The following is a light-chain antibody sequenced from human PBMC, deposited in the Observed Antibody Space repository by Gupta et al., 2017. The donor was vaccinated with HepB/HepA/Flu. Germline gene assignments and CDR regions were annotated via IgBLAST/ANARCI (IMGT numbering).Light chain of an antibody. CDR3: HQTTTLGGS. CDR1: ESIGRT. Sequence: EIVLTQSPDFQSVTPKEKVTITCRASESIGRTLHWYQQKPGQSPKLLIKYASQSFSGVPSRFSGSGSGTEFTLTIDSLEAEDAAVYYCHQTTTLGGSIGQGTKLEIK. CDR2: YAS. J-gene: IGKJ2*04. V-gene: IGKV6-21*01.